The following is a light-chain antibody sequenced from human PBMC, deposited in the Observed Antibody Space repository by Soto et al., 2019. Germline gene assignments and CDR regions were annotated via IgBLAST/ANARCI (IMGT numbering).Light chain of an antibody. CDR3: QQSYNAPIT. CDR2: VAS. V-gene: IGKV1-39*01. CDR1: QNIINY. Sequence: DSQMISSASSLSESVGDRVTITCRASQNIINYLNWYQQKPGKAPQLLIYVASRLESGVPSRFSGSGSGTDFTLTISSLQPEDFATYYCQQSYNAPITFGQGTRLEI. J-gene: IGKJ5*01.